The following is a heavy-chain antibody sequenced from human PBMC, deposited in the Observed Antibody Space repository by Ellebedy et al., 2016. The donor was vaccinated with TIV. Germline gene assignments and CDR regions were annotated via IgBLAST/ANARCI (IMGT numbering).Heavy chain of an antibody. Sequence: MPSETLSLTCTVSGGSISSYYWSWIRQPPGKGLEWIGYIYYSGSTNYNPSLKSRVTISVDTSKNQFSLKLSSVTAADTAVYYCARLTSNDYGVSFDYWGQGTLVTVSS. CDR3: ARLTSNDYGVSFDY. CDR1: GGSISSYY. V-gene: IGHV4-59*08. D-gene: IGHD4-17*01. CDR2: IYYSGST. J-gene: IGHJ4*02.